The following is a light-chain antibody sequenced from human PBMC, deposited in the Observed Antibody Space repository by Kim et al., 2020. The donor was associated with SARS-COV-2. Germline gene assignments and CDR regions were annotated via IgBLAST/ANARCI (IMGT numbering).Light chain of an antibody. CDR3: QVWHSRSVWV. J-gene: IGLJ3*02. CDR2: YDS. Sequence: SYELTQPPSVSVAPGKTAGITCGGNNIGSYSVHWYQQKPGQAPVLVIYYDSDRPSGIPERFPGSNSGNTATLTISGVEVGDEADYYCQVWHSRSVWVFGG. V-gene: IGLV3-21*04. CDR1: NIGSYS.